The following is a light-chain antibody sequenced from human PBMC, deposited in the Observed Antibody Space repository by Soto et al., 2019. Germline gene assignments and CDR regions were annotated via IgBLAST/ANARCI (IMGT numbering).Light chain of an antibody. CDR3: LQYNNYPLT. Sequence: MTQSPATLSASLGGRATLSCRASHSISSSLAWYQQKPGKAPRLLIYGASTGDTDIPARFSGSGSGTDFTLTISSLQSDDFAAYYCLQYNNYPLTFGEGTKVDIK. J-gene: IGKJ4*02. V-gene: IGKV3-15*01. CDR1: HSISSS. CDR2: GAS.